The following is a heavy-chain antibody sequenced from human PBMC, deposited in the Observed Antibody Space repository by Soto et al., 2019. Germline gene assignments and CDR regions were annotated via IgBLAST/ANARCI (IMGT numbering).Heavy chain of an antibody. CDR1: GFTFSSYS. V-gene: IGHV3-48*01. D-gene: IGHD2-2*01. J-gene: IGHJ4*02. CDR2: ISSSSTI. Sequence: GGSLRLSCAASGFTFSSYSMNWVRQAPGKGLEWVSYISSSSTIYYADSVKGRFTISRDNAKNSLYLQMNSLRAEDTAVYYCARVCSSTSCLSDYWGQGTLVTVSS. CDR3: ARVCSSTSCLSDY.